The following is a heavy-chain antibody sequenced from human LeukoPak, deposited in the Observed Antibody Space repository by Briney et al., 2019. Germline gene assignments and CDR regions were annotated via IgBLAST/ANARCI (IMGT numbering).Heavy chain of an antibody. CDR1: GYSISSGYY. CDR2: IYHSGST. J-gene: IGHJ5*02. V-gene: IGHV4-38-2*02. Sequence: SETLSLTCTVSGYSISSGYYWGWIRQPPGKGLEWIGSIYHSGSTYYNPSLKSRVTISVDTSKNQFSLKLSSVTAADTAVYYCARVFGASSGNVWFDPWGQGTLVTVSS. CDR3: ARVFGASSGNVWFDP. D-gene: IGHD3-10*01.